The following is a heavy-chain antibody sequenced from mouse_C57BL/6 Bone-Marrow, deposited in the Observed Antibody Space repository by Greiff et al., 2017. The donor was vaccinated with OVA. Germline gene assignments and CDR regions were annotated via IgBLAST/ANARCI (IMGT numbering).Heavy chain of an antibody. CDR1: GYTFTDYE. CDR3: TRGGYYLYYFDY. V-gene: IGHV1-15*01. Sequence: VKLQESGAELVRPGASVTLSCKASGYTFTDYEMHWVKQTPVHGLEWIGAIDPETGGTAYNQKFKGKAILTADKSSSTAYMELRSLTSEDSAVYYCTRGGYYLYYFDYWGQGTTLTVSS. CDR2: IDPETGGT. D-gene: IGHD2-3*01. J-gene: IGHJ2*01.